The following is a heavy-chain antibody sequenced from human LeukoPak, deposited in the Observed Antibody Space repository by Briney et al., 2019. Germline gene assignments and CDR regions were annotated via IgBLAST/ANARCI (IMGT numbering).Heavy chain of an antibody. V-gene: IGHV3-30*18. D-gene: IGHD2-2*01. CDR3: AKDLLRYCSSTSCQSSPDY. Sequence: GGSLRLSCAASGSTFSSYGMHWVRQAPGKGLEWVAVISYDGSNKYYADSVKGRFTIPRDNSKNTLYLQMNSLRAEDTAVYYCAKDLLRYCSSTSCQSSPDYWGQGTLVTVSS. CDR1: GSTFSSYG. CDR2: ISYDGSNK. J-gene: IGHJ4*02.